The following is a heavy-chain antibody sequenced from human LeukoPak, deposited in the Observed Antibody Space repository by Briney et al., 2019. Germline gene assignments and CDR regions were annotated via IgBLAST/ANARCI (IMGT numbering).Heavy chain of an antibody. CDR2: ISYHGSNK. CDR1: GFTFITCA. J-gene: IGHJ4*02. D-gene: IGHD6-19*01. Sequence: GESLRLSCAASGFTFITCAMHWVRQAPGKGLEWVAVISYHGSNKDYADSVKGRFTISRDNSKNTLYLEMNSLRAEDTAVYYCAREGPVAGNFDYRGQGTLVTVSS. V-gene: IGHV3-30-3*01. CDR3: AREGPVAGNFDY.